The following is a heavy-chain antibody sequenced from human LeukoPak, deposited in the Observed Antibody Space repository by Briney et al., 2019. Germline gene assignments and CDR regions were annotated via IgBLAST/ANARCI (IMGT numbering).Heavy chain of an antibody. J-gene: IGHJ6*03. Sequence: SETLSLTCTVSGGSIGTYYWSWIRQSPGKGLEWIGYIYVTGTRYNPYLQSRVTISVDRSRNQFFLKMSSVTAADSAVYYCARHIGGGIEDMDVWGKGTKVIVSS. CDR2: IYVTGT. V-gene: IGHV4-59*08. CDR3: ARHIGGGIEDMDV. CDR1: GGSIGTYY. D-gene: IGHD3-16*02.